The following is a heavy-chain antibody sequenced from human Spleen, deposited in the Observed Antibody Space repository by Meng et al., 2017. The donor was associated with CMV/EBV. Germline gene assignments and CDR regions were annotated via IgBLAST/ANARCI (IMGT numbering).Heavy chain of an antibody. CDR1: GFSFSPYW. V-gene: IGHV3-23*01. D-gene: IGHD2-2*01. Sequence: GESLKISCAASGFSFSPYWMHWVRQAPGKGLVWVSCISANGGGKVYADSVKGRFTITRDNSKNTLYLQMNSLRAEDTAVYYCAKDLGYCSSTSCPTYGYFDYWGQGTLVTVSS. J-gene: IGHJ4*03. CDR2: ISANGGGK. CDR3: AKDLGYCSSTSCPTYGYFDY.